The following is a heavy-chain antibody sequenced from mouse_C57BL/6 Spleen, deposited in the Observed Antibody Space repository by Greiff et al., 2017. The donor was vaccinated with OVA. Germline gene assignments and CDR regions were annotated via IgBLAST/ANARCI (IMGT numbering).Heavy chain of an antibody. Sequence: EVMLVESGGDLVKPGGSLKLSCAASGFTFSSYGMSWVRQTPDKRLEWVATISSGGSYTYYPDSVKGRFTISRDNAKNTLYLQMSSLKSEDTAMYYCARDYGSSLDYFDYWGQGTTLTVSS. V-gene: IGHV5-6*01. CDR3: ARDYGSSLDYFDY. D-gene: IGHD1-1*01. J-gene: IGHJ2*01. CDR1: GFTFSSYG. CDR2: ISSGGSYT.